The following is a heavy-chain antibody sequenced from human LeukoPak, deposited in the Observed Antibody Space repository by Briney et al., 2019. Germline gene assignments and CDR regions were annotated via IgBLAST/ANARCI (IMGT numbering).Heavy chain of an antibody. D-gene: IGHD2-21*02. CDR1: GYTFTSYD. V-gene: IGHV1-8*01. CDR3: AAEVAYCGGDCLYYYYGMDV. Sequence: GASVKVSCKASGYTFTSYDINWVRQATGQGLEWMGWMNPNSGNTGYAQKFQGRVTLTRNTSISTAYMELSSLRSEDTAVYYCAAEVAYCGGDCLYYYYGMDVWGQGTTVTVSS. CDR2: MNPNSGNT. J-gene: IGHJ6*02.